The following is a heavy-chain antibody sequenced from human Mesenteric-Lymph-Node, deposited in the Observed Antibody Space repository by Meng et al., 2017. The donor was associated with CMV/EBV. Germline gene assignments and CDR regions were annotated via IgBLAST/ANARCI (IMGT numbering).Heavy chain of an antibody. CDR2: IIPILGIA. V-gene: IGHV1-69*10. CDR3: ARPLRITIFGVVTDRYYYYGMDV. CDR1: GGTFSSYA. J-gene: IGHJ6*02. Sequence: KVSCKASGGTFSSYAISWVRQAPGQGLEWMGGIIPILGIANYAQKFQGRVTITADKSTSTAYMELSSLRSEDTAVYYCARPLRITIFGVVTDRYYYYGMDVWGQGTTVTVSS. D-gene: IGHD3-3*01.